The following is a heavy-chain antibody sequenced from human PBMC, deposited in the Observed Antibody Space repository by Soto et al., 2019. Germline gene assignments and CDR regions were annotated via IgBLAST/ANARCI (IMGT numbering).Heavy chain of an antibody. CDR3: ARAPQGMDV. CDR1: GGSFSGYY. J-gene: IGHJ6*02. V-gene: IGHV4-34*01. Sequence: SETLSLTCAVYGGSFSGYYWSWIRQPPGKGLEWIGEINHSGSTNYNPSLKSRVTISVDTSKNQFSLKLSSVTAADTAVYYCARAPQGMDVWGQGTTVTVSS. CDR2: INHSGST.